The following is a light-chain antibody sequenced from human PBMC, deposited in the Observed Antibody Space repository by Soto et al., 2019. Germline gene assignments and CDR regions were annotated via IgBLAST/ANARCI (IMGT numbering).Light chain of an antibody. CDR2: WAS. CDR1: QSVLYSSNNKKY. V-gene: IGKV4-1*01. CDR3: QQYYTTPFT. J-gene: IGKJ3*01. Sequence: DIVMTQSPDSLAVSLGERATINCKTSQSVLYSSNNKKYLAWYQQKPGQPPKLLIYWASTRESGVPDRFSGSASGTDFTLTISSLQAEDVAVYYCQQYYTTPFTFGPGTKVDIK.